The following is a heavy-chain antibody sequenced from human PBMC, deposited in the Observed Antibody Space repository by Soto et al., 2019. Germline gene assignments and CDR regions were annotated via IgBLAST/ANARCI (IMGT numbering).Heavy chain of an antibody. V-gene: IGHV3-30*18. J-gene: IGHJ6*02. CDR2: ISYDGSNK. CDR3: AKAETINYYDSSGYYYDYGMDV. D-gene: IGHD3-22*01. CDR1: GFTFSSYG. Sequence: QVQLVESGGGVVQPGRSLRLSCAASGFTFSSYGMHWDRQAPGKGLEWVAGISYDGSNKYYADSVKGRFTISRDNSKNTLYLQMNSLRAEDKAVYYCAKAETINYYDSSGYYYDYGMDVWGQGTTVTVSS.